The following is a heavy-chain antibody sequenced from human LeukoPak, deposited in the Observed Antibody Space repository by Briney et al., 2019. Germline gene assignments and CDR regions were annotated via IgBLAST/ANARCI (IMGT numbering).Heavy chain of an antibody. CDR3: ARGRVAVAGTIFDY. J-gene: IGHJ4*02. CDR1: GGSFSGYY. Sequence: PSETLSLTCAVYGGSFSGYYWSWIRQPPGKGLEWIGEINHSGSTNYNPSLKSRVTISVDTSKNQFSLKLSSVTAADTAVYYCARGRVAVAGTIFDYWGQGTLVTVSS. V-gene: IGHV4-34*01. D-gene: IGHD6-19*01. CDR2: INHSGST.